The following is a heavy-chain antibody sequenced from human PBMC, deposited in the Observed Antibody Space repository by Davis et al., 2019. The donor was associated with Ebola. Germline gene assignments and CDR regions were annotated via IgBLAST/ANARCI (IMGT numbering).Heavy chain of an antibody. CDR3: AKDTDKGAVAPLPYFDY. Sequence: PGGSLRLSCAASGFTFSGYTMNWVRQAPGKGLEWVSSISSSSYYIYYADSLQGRFTISRDNSKNTLYLQMNSLRAEDTAVSYCAKDTDKGAVAPLPYFDYWGQGTLVTVSS. D-gene: IGHD6-19*01. CDR2: ISSSSYYI. V-gene: IGHV3-21*01. J-gene: IGHJ4*02. CDR1: GFTFSGYT.